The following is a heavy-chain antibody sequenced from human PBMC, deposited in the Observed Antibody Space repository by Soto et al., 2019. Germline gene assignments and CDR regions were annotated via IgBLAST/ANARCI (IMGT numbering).Heavy chain of an antibody. V-gene: IGHV3-23*01. D-gene: IGHD3-22*01. Sequence: PGGSLRLYCAASGVGFTFSTSAMSRVRQAPGKGLEWVSTFRESGGNTDYADSVKGRFTISRDNSAHTLYLQMNSLRAEDTALYYCAKDLQSRYDVNGYYSPFVAWGQGTLVTVSS. CDR3: AKDLQSRYDVNGYYSPFVA. CDR2: FRESGGNT. CDR1: GVGFTFSTSA. J-gene: IGHJ5*02.